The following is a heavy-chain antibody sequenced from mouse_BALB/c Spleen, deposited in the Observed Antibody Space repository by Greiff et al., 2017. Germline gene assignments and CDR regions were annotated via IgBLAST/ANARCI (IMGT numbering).Heavy chain of an antibody. CDR1: GYTFTNYW. CDR3: ARGGTLNAMDY. J-gene: IGHJ4*01. Sequence: QVQLQQSGAELVRPGTSVKISCKASGYTFTNYWLGWVKQRPGHGLEWIGDIYPGGGYTNYNEKFKGKATLTADTSSSTAYMQLSSLTSEDSAVYFCARGGTLNAMDYWGQGTSVTVSS. V-gene: IGHV1-63*02. CDR2: IYPGGGYT. D-gene: IGHD3-3*01.